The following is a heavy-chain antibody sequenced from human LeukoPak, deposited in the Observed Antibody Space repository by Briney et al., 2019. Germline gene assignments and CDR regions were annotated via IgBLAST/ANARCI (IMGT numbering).Heavy chain of an antibody. CDR1: GGSISSSSYY. Sequence: SETLSLTCTVSGGSISSSSYYWGWIRQPPGKGLEWIGSIYYSGSTYYNPSLKSRVTISVDTSKNQFSLKLSSVTAADTAVYYCARGDGYNHAFDIWGQGTMVTVSS. D-gene: IGHD5-24*01. J-gene: IGHJ3*02. CDR2: IYYSGST. CDR3: ARGDGYNHAFDI. V-gene: IGHV4-39*07.